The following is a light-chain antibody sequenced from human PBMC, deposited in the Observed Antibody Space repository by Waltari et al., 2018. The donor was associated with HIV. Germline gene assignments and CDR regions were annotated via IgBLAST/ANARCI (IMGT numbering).Light chain of an antibody. Sequence: QSALTQPASVSGSPGQSITISCTGTSSYIGSYAYVSWFQQHAGKAPKVLIYEVSNRPSGISSRFSGSRSGNTATLSISGLQADDEADYYCSSYTRKNTYVFGSGTKVTVL. CDR2: EVS. V-gene: IGLV2-14*03. J-gene: IGLJ1*01. CDR3: SSYTRKNTYV. CDR1: SSYIGSYAY.